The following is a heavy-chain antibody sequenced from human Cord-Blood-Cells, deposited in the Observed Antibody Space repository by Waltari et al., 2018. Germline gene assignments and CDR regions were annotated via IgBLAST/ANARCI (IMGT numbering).Heavy chain of an antibody. J-gene: IGHJ5*02. Sequence: QVQLVQSGAEVKKPGASVKVSCKASGYTFTGYYMHWMRQAPGQGLEWMGWINPNSGGTNYAQKFQGRVTMTRDTSICTAYMELSRLRSDDTAVYYCARDWADYDILTGYQNNWFDPWGQGTLVTVSS. CDR3: ARDWADYDILTGYQNNWFDP. V-gene: IGHV1-2*02. D-gene: IGHD3-9*01. CDR1: GYTFTGYY. CDR2: INPNSGGT.